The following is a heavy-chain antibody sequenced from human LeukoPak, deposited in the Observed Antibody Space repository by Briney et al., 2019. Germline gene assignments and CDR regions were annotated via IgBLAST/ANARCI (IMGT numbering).Heavy chain of an antibody. CDR3: ARRVVVVAASTEAFDI. D-gene: IGHD2-15*01. CDR2: IYPGDSDT. J-gene: IGHJ3*02. V-gene: IGHV5-51*01. Sequence: GESLMISCKGSGYSFTSYWIGWVRQMPGKGLERMGIIYPGDSDTRYSTSFQGQVTISADKSISTAYLQWSSLRASDTAMSYCARRVVVVAASTEAFDIWGQGRMVTVSP. CDR1: GYSFTSYW.